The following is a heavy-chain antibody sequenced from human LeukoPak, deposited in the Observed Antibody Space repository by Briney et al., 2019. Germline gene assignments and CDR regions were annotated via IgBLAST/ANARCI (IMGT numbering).Heavy chain of an antibody. J-gene: IGHJ2*01. V-gene: IGHV3-21*01. Sequence: GGSLRLSCAASGFSLSDYSLNWVRQAPGKGLEWVSFISSTSSYIYYADSVKGRFTISRDNAKNRLYLQMNSLRRMDTPGSYCARDGDYGDSHVHWYFDLWGRGSLVTVSS. D-gene: IGHD4-17*01. CDR1: GFSLSDYS. CDR3: ARDGDYGDSHVHWYFDL. CDR2: ISSTSSYI.